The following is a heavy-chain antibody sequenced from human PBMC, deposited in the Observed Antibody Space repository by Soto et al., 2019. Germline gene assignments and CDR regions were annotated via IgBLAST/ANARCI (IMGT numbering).Heavy chain of an antibody. CDR2: IIPTFGTP. J-gene: IGHJ4*02. CDR1: GGTFSSHG. V-gene: IGHV1-69*06. D-gene: IGHD1-26*01. CDR3: ASDRSAQYFDV. Sequence: QVQLVQSGTVVQRRGSSVKVSCQASGGTFSSHGMAWVRQAPGQGLEWMGGIIPTFGTPTYAPKFQGRVTITADKSTNTAYMELSSLRSEDTGVYYCASDRSAQYFDVWGQGTLITVSS.